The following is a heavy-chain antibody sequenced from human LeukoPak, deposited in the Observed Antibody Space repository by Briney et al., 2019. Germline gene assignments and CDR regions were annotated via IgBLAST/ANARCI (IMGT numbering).Heavy chain of an antibody. D-gene: IGHD5-18*01. V-gene: IGHV3-30*02. CDR2: IRYDGSNK. Sequence: TGKSLRLSCAASGFTFGTYTMHWVRQAPGKGLEWVAFIRYDGSNKYYADSVKGRFTISRDNSKNTLYLQMNSLRAEDTAVYYCAKDYSGYSYGRRGYFDYWGQGTLVTVSS. J-gene: IGHJ4*02. CDR1: GFTFGTYT. CDR3: AKDYSGYSYGRRGYFDY.